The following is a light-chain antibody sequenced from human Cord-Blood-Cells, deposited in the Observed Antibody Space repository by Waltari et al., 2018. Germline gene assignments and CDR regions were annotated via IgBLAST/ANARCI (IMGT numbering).Light chain of an antibody. V-gene: IGLV2-11*01. J-gene: IGLJ2*01. CDR3: CSYAGSFVV. CDR2: DVS. Sequence: HSALTQPRSVSGSPGPSVTISCTGTSTDVGGYNYVSWYQQHPVKAPKLMLYDVSKRPSGVPDRFSGSKSGNTASLTISGLQAEDEADYYCCSYAGSFVVVGGGTKLTGL. CDR1: STDVGGYNY.